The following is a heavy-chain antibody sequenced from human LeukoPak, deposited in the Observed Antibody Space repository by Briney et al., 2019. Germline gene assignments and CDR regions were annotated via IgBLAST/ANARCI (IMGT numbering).Heavy chain of an antibody. CDR3: VRYSMWGSYRYYFDY. D-gene: IGHD3-16*02. CDR1: GVSISNTNYY. CDR2: VYYSGTT. Sequence: PSETLSLTCTVSGVSISNTNYYWGWIRQPPGKGLEWIGSVYYSGTTYYNSSLKSRVTISVDTSKNQFSLKLSSVTAADTAMYYCVRYSMWGSYRYYFDYWGQGTLVTVSS. J-gene: IGHJ4*02. V-gene: IGHV4-39*01.